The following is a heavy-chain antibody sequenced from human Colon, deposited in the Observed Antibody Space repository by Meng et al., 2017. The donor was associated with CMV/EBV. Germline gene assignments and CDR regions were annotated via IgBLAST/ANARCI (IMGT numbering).Heavy chain of an antibody. CDR3: ARVISSIGIIDY. D-gene: IGHD1-26*01. V-gene: IGHV6-1*01. CDR1: GESVSSNNVA. Sequence: ISGESVSSNNVAWNWIRQSPSRGLEWLGRTYYRSQWSTDYAVSLRSRINIKADTAKNQFSLQLNSVTPEDTAMYYCARVISSIGIIDYWGQGSLVTVSS. J-gene: IGHJ4*02. CDR2: TYYRSQWST.